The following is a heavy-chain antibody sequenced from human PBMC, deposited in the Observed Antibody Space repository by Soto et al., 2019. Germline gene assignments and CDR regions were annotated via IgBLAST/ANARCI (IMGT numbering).Heavy chain of an antibody. V-gene: IGHV4-39*01. CDR3: ARLEAYYDFWSGSLWGDGMDV. Sequence: SETLSLTCTVSGGTISSSSYYWGWMRQPPGQGLEWTGSIYYSGSTYYNSSLKSRVTISVDTSKNQFSLKLSSVTAADTAVYYCARLEAYYDFWSGSLWGDGMDVWGQGTTVTVSS. D-gene: IGHD3-3*01. CDR2: IYYSGST. J-gene: IGHJ6*02. CDR1: GGTISSSSYY.